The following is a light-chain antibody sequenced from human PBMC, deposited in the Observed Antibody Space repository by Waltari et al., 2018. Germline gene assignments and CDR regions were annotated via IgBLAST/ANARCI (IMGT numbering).Light chain of an antibody. CDR1: QNIDSH. J-gene: IGKJ1*01. V-gene: IGKV3-11*01. CDR3: QQRRNWPWT. Sequence: ETVLTQSPATLSLSPGDRATFSCRASQNIDSHLAWYQQKPGQALRFLIFDAFNRPTGIPARFSGSRSGTDFNLTISSLESGDFAIYYCQQRRNWPWTFGQGTRVEIK. CDR2: DAF.